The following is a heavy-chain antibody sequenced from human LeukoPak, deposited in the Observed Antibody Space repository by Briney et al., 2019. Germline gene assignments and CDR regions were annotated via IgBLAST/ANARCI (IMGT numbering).Heavy chain of an antibody. V-gene: IGHV3-21*04. Sequence: NPGGSLRLSCAASGFTFSSYSMNWVRQAPGKGLEWVSSISSSSSYIYYADSVKGRFTISRDNAKNSLYLQMNSLRAEDTAVYYCANDAAGGFGELLSFYDYWGQGTLVTVSS. CDR3: ANDAAGGFGELLSFYDY. CDR2: ISSSSSYI. J-gene: IGHJ4*02. D-gene: IGHD3-10*01. CDR1: GFTFSSYS.